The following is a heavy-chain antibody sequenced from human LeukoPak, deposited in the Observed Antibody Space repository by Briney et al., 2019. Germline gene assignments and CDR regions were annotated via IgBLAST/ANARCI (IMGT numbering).Heavy chain of an antibody. CDR1: GFTFSSYW. D-gene: IGHD3-3*01. Sequence: PGGSLRLSCAASGFTFSSYWMRWVRQAPGKGLVWVSRINSDGSSTSYADSVKGRFTISRDNAKNTLYLQMNSLRAEDTAVYYCARVAYSYRFLEYWGQGTLVTVSS. V-gene: IGHV3-74*01. CDR3: ARVAYSYRFLEY. CDR2: INSDGSST. J-gene: IGHJ4*02.